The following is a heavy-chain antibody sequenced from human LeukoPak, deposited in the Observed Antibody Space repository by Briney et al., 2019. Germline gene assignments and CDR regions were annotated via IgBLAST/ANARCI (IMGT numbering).Heavy chain of an antibody. J-gene: IGHJ6*03. CDR1: GGSISSTNW. CDR2: IYHSGRT. CDR3: ARVRSSWYTAGYMDV. D-gene: IGHD6-13*01. Sequence: SGTLSLTCAVSGGSISSTNWWSWVRQPPGKGLEWIGEIYHSGRTKYNPSLKSRGTISVDKSKNQFSLKLSSVTAADTAIYYCARVRSSWYTAGYMDVWGKGTTVTVSS. V-gene: IGHV4-4*02.